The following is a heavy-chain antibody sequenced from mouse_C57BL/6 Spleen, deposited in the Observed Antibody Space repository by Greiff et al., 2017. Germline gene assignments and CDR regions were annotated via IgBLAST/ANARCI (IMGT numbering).Heavy chain of an antibody. CDR3: ARWDYEAMDY. CDR2: IYPGDGDT. J-gene: IGHJ4*01. CDR1: GYAFSSSW. D-gene: IGHD1-1*01. V-gene: IGHV1-82*01. Sequence: QVQLKESGPELVKPGASVKISCKASGYAFSSSWMNWVKQRPGKGLEWIGRIYPGDGDTNYNGKFKGKATLTADKSSSTAYMQLSSLTSEDSAVYFCARWDYEAMDYWGQGTSVTVSS.